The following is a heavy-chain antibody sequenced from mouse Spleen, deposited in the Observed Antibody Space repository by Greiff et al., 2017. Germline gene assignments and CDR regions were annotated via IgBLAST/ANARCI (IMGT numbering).Heavy chain of an antibody. CDR3: ADDGYSVYAMEY. CDR2: ISSGGSYT. J-gene: IGHJ4*01. Sequence: EVKLVESGGGLVKPGGSLKLSCAASGFTFSSYAMSWVRQTPEKRLEWVATISSGGSYTYYPDSVKGRCTISRDNAKNTLYLQMSSLRSEDTAMYYCADDGYSVYAMEYWGQGTSVTVSS. D-gene: IGHD2-3*01. CDR1: GFTFSSYA. V-gene: IGHV5-9-1*01.